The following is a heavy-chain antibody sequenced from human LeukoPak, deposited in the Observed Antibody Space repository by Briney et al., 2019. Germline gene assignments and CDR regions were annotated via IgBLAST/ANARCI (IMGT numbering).Heavy chain of an antibody. CDR1: GGSFSGYY. CDR2: INHSGST. CDR3: ARADPGYYFDY. Sequence: SETLSLTCAVYGGSFSGYYWSWIRQPPGKGLEWIGEINHSGSTNYNPSLKSRVTISVDTSKNQFSLKLSSVTAADTAVYYCARADPGYYFDYWGQGTLVTVSS. V-gene: IGHV4-34*01. J-gene: IGHJ4*02.